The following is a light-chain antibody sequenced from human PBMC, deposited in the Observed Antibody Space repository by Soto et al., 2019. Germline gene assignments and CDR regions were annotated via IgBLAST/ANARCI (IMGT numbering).Light chain of an antibody. CDR1: SSTIGPGYD. CDR3: QSYDRSLSASVV. Sequence: QSVLTQPPSVSGAPGQRVIISCTGSSSTIGPGYDVHWYQQLPGTAPKLLIYGDGHRPSGVPDRFSGSKSGTSASLAITGLQAEDEADYYCQSYDRSLSASVVFGGGTKVTVL. CDR2: GDG. V-gene: IGLV1-40*01. J-gene: IGLJ2*01.